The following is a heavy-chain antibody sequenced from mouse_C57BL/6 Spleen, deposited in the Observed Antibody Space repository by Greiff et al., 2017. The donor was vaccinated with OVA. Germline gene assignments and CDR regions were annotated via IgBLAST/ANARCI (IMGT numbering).Heavy chain of an antibody. CDR1: GYTFTSYW. D-gene: IGHD2-4*01. J-gene: IGHJ2*01. V-gene: IGHV1-64*01. Sequence: QVQLQQPGAELVKPGASVQLSCKASGYTFTSYWLHWVKQRPGQGLEWIGMIHPNSGSTNYNEKFKSKATLTVDKSSSTAYMQLSSLASEDSAVYYCARDYDSDYWGQGTTLTVSS. CDR3: ARDYDSDY. CDR2: IHPNSGST.